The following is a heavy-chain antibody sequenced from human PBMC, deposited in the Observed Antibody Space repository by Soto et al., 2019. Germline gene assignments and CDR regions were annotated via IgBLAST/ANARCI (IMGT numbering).Heavy chain of an antibody. J-gene: IGHJ5*02. D-gene: IGHD3-3*01. V-gene: IGHV4-4*07. Sequence: QVQLQESGPGLVKPSETLSLTCTVSGGSISSYYWSWIRQPDGKGQEWIGRIYTSGSTNYNPSLKSRVTMSVDTSKNQFALKLSSVTAADTAVYYCARGLYGFQRGAWFDPWGQGTLVTVSS. CDR2: IYTSGST. CDR3: ARGLYGFQRGAWFDP. CDR1: GGSISSYY.